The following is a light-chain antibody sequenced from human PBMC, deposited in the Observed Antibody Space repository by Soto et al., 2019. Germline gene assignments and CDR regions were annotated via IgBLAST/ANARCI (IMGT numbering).Light chain of an antibody. Sequence: QSALTQPRSVSGSPGQSVTISCTGTTSDVGGYNFVSWYQHQPSKAPKLMIYDVTKRPSGVPDRFSGSKSGNTASLTISGLQAEDEADYYCCSFAGSNTLVFGGGTKL. J-gene: IGLJ3*02. V-gene: IGLV2-11*01. CDR3: CSFAGSNTLV. CDR1: TSDVGGYNF. CDR2: DVT.